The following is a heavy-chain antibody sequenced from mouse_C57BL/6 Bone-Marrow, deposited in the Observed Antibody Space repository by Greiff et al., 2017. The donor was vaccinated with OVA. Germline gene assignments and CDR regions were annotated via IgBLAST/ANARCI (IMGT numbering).Heavy chain of an antibody. CDR2: ISNGGGST. J-gene: IGHJ1*03. D-gene: IGHD4-1*01. V-gene: IGHV5-12*01. Sequence: DVKLVESGGGLVQPGGSLKLSCAASGFTFSDYYMYWVRQTPEKRLEWVAYISNGGGSTYYPDTVKGRFTISRDNAKNTLYLQMSRLKSEDTAMYCCARPGTGYFDVWGTGTTVTVSS. CDR3: ARPGTGYFDV. CDR1: GFTFSDYY.